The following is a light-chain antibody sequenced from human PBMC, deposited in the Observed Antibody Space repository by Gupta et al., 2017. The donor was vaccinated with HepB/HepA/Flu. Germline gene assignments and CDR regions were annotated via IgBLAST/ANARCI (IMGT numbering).Light chain of an antibody. Sequence: EIVLTQSLGTLSLSPGERATLFCRASQTIRSDYLAWYQQKPGQAPRLLISSASIRATGIPDRFTGSGSGTDFTLTISRLEPEDFAVYYCQQYGTSPRITFGQGTRLEIK. V-gene: IGKV3-20*01. J-gene: IGKJ5*01. CDR1: QTIRSDY. CDR2: SAS. CDR3: QQYGTSPRIT.